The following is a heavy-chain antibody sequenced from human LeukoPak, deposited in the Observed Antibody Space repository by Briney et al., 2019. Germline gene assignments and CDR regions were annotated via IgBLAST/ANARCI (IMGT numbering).Heavy chain of an antibody. D-gene: IGHD4-17*01. Sequence: GASVKVSCKASGYTFTGYYMHWVRQAPGQGLEGMGWINPNSGDTNYAQTFQGGVTMTLDTSISTAYMELSRLRSDDTAVYYCARDYGDYPFDYWGQGTLVTVSS. CDR3: ARDYGDYPFDY. CDR2: INPNSGDT. CDR1: GYTFTGYY. V-gene: IGHV1-2*02. J-gene: IGHJ4*02.